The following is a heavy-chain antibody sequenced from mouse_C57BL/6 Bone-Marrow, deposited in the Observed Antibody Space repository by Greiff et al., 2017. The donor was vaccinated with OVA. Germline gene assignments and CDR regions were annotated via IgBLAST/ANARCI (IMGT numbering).Heavy chain of an antibody. V-gene: IGHV1-55*01. Sequence: VQLQQPGAELVRPGASVKMSCKASGYTFTSYWITWVKQRPGQGLEWIGDIYPGSGSTNYNEKFKSKATLTVDTSSSTAYMQLSSLTSEDSAVYYCAIVGYDYDGGFDYWGQGTTLTVSS. CDR1: GYTFTSYW. CDR2: IYPGSGST. D-gene: IGHD2-4*01. CDR3: AIVGYDYDGGFDY. J-gene: IGHJ2*01.